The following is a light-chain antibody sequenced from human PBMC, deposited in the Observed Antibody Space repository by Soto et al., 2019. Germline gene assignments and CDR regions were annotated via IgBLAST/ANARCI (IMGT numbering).Light chain of an antibody. Sequence: DIQMTQSPSTLSASVGDRVTITCRASQSISSWLAWYQQKPGKAPKLLIYDASSLESGVPSRFSGSGSGTDFTLTISDMQPDDFATYYCQQYYRYPWTFGQGTKVEIK. CDR2: DAS. CDR1: QSISSW. V-gene: IGKV1-5*01. J-gene: IGKJ1*01. CDR3: QQYYRYPWT.